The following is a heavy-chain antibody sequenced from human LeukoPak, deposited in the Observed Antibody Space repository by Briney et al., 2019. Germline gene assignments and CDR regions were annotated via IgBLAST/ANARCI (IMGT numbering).Heavy chain of an antibody. V-gene: IGHV4-38-2*02. CDR3: ARDQDSGVPVAFDI. D-gene: IGHD6-19*01. CDR2: IYYSGNT. J-gene: IGHJ3*02. CDR1: GYSISSSYY. Sequence: KTSETLSLTCTVSGYSISSSYYWGWIRQPPGKGLEWIGSIYYSGNTYYNPSLKSRVTISVDTSKNQFSLKLSSVTAADTAVYYCARDQDSGVPVAFDIWGQGTMVTVSS.